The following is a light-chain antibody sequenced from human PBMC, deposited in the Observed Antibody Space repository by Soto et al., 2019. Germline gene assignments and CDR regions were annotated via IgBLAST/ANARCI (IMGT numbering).Light chain of an antibody. J-gene: IGKJ4*01. CDR1: QSVSSRY. Sequence: EIVLTQSPGTLSLSPGERATLSCRAIQSVSSRYLAWYQQIPGQAPRLLIYGASSRATGIPDRFSGSGSGTDFTLTISRLEPEDFAVYYCQQYGSSPALTFGGGTKVDIK. V-gene: IGKV3-20*01. CDR3: QQYGSSPALT. CDR2: GAS.